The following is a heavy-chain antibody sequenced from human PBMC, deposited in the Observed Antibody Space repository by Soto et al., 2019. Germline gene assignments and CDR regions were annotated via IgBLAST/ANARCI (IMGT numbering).Heavy chain of an antibody. V-gene: IGHV1-8*01. Sequence: RASVKVSCKASGYTFTTYDLNWVRQAAGQGLEWLGWMSPNSDNTGYAQKFQGRVTMTRNTSISTAYMELSSLTSEDTAVYYCARDYGGNSGWFDPWGQGTLVTVPQ. CDR3: ARDYGGNSGWFDP. J-gene: IGHJ5*02. CDR1: GYTFTTYD. D-gene: IGHD4-17*01. CDR2: MSPNSDNT.